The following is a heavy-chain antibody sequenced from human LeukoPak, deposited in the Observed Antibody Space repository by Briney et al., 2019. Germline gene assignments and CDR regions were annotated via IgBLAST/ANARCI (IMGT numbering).Heavy chain of an antibody. CDR3: ARDLVVRGVITPSSAFDI. V-gene: IGHV6-1*01. J-gene: IGHJ3*02. Sequence: SQTLSLTCAISGDSVSSNSAAWNWIRQSPSRGLEWLGRTYYRSKWYNDYAVSMKSRITINPDTSKNQFSLQLNSVTPEDTAVYYCARDLVVRGVITPSSAFDIWGQGTMVTVSS. CDR2: TYYRSKWYN. CDR1: GDSVSSNSAA. D-gene: IGHD3-10*01.